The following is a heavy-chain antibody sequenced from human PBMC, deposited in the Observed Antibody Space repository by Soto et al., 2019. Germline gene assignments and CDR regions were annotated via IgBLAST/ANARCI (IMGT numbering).Heavy chain of an antibody. CDR3: ARDRLRLYGMDV. D-gene: IGHD5-12*01. V-gene: IGHV4-59*01. Sequence: PSETLSLTCTVSGGSISSYYWSWIRQPPGKGLGWIGYIYYSGSTNYNPSLKSRVTISVDTSKNQFSLKLSSVTAADTAVYYCARDRLRLYGMDVWGQGTTVTVSS. CDR2: IYYSGST. CDR1: GGSISSYY. J-gene: IGHJ6*02.